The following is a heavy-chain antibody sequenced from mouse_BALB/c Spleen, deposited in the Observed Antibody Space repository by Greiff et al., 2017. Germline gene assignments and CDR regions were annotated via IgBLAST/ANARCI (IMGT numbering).Heavy chain of an antibody. CDR3: AREGGDYFDY. CDR2: ISSGGST. CDR1: GFTFSSYA. Sequence: DVKLVESGGGLVKPGGSLKLSCAASGFTFSSYAMSWVRQTPEKRLEWVASISSGGSTNYPDSVKGRFTISRDNARNILYLQMSSLRSEDTAMYYCAREGGDYFDYWGQGTTLTVSS. J-gene: IGHJ2*01. D-gene: IGHD1-1*02. V-gene: IGHV5-6-5*01.